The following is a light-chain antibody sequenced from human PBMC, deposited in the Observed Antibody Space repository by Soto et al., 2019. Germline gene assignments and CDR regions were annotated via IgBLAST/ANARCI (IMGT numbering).Light chain of an antibody. CDR3: QPYDKRLTAYV. Sequence: QSVLTQPPSVSGAPGQRVTISCSGTSSSIGAGYEVHWYHQLPGTAPKLVVSGNGNRPSGVPDRLSASKPGTSASLAITGLPAEDEGHYYCQPYDKRLTAYVFGTGTKLTVL. V-gene: IGLV1-40*01. J-gene: IGLJ1*01. CDR1: SSSIGAGYE. CDR2: GNG.